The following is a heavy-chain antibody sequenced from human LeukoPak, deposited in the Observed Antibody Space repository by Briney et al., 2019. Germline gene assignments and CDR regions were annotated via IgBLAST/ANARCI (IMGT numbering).Heavy chain of an antibody. CDR3: ASLVGATI. Sequence: PGGSLRLSCAASGFTLSDHYIDWVRQAPGKELEWVGRTRNKANSYTTEYAASVKGRFTISRDDSKNLLYLQMNSLNTEDTAVYYCASLVGATIWGQGTLVTVSS. CDR1: GFTLSDHY. J-gene: IGHJ4*02. CDR2: TRNKANSYTT. D-gene: IGHD1-26*01. V-gene: IGHV3-72*01.